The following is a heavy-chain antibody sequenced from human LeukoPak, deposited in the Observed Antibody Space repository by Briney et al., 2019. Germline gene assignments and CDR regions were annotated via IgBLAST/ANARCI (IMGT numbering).Heavy chain of an antibody. CDR1: GFTFDDYG. CDR3: ARGSGYSGYDEVFDY. J-gene: IGHJ4*02. CDR2: INWNGGST. Sequence: GGSLRLSCAASGFTFDDYGMSWVRQAPGKGLEWVSGINWNGGSTGYADSVKGRLTISRDNAKNSLYLQMNSLRAEDTALYYCARGSGYSGYDEVFDYWGQGTLVTVSS. V-gene: IGHV3-20*04. D-gene: IGHD5-12*01.